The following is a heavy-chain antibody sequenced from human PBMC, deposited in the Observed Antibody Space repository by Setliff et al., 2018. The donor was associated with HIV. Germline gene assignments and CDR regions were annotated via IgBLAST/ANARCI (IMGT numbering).Heavy chain of an antibody. J-gene: IGHJ4*02. CDR2: IFPRGST. CDR1: GGSVTTYY. CDR3: ARDRCSGCYRFDY. Sequence: SETLSLTCTVSGGSVTTYYWSWIRQSPARGLEWIGNIFPRGSTNYNPSLKSRVTISVDTSKNQFSLKLSSVTAADTAVYYCARDRCSGCYRFDYWGQGTLVTVSS. V-gene: IGHV4-4*09. D-gene: IGHD6-19*01.